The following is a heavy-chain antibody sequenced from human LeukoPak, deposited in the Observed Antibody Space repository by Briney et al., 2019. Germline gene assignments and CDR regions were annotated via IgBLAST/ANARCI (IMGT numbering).Heavy chain of an antibody. CDR3: ARHVSYYDTTGNFRDY. Sequence: SETLSLTCAVYGGSFSGYYWGWIRQPPGKGLEWIGSMYYTGSTYYNPSLKSRVTISVDTSKNQFSLKLSSVTAADTAVYYCARHVSYYDTTGNFRDYWGQGTLVTVSS. CDR2: MYYTGST. J-gene: IGHJ4*02. V-gene: IGHV4-39*01. CDR1: GGSFSGYY. D-gene: IGHD3-22*01.